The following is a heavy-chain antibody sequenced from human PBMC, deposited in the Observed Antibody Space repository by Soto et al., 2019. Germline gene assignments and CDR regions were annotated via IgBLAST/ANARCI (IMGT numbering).Heavy chain of an antibody. D-gene: IGHD3-10*01. CDR1: GGSISSYD. Sequence: SEPLSHTCIVSGGSISSYDWTWTRQPPGKGLEWIGCVYNGATTSYNPSLKSRVTISVDTSKNQFSLKLTSVTAADTAMYYCARDDSERPATYWGQGTLVTVSS. V-gene: IGHV4-59*01. CDR2: VYNGATT. J-gene: IGHJ4*02. CDR3: ARDDSERPATY.